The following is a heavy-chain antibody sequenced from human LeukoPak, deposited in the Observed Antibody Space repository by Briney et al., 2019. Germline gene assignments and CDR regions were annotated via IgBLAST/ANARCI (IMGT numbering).Heavy chain of an antibody. D-gene: IGHD2-2*01. CDR2: IYYSGST. Sequence: SETLSLTCTVSGGSISSSSYYWGWIRQPRGKGLEWIGSIYYSGSTYYNPSLKSRVTISVDTSKNQFSLKLSSVTAADTAVYYCARSVGYCSSTSCPYYMDVWGKGTTVTVSS. CDR1: GGSISSSSYY. J-gene: IGHJ6*03. V-gene: IGHV4-39*01. CDR3: ARSVGYCSSTSCPYYMDV.